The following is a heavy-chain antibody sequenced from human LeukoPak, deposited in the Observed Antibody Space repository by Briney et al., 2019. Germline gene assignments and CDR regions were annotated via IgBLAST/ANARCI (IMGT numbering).Heavy chain of an antibody. V-gene: IGHV3-11*05. J-gene: IGHJ1*01. CDR1: GFALSDYY. Sequence: PGGSLRLSCAASGFALSDYYMSWIRQAPGKGLEWVSYISSSSIYTNYADSVKGRFTISRDNSKNTVYLQMNSLRAEDTAVYYCTGDVYQHWGQGTLVTVSS. CDR3: TGDVYQH. D-gene: IGHD1-14*01. CDR2: ISSSSIYT.